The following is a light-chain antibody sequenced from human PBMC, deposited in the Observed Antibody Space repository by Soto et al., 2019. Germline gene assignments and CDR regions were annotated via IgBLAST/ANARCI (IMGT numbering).Light chain of an antibody. V-gene: IGKV1-39*01. CDR3: QQSYSSPPT. Sequence: SPSSLSASVGDRVIITCRASQSISNHLNWYQQKPGKAPKLLIFAASSLQSGVPSRFSGSRSGPDFTLTISSLQPEDFATYYCQQSYSSPPTFGQGTKVDIK. CDR1: QSISNH. CDR2: AAS. J-gene: IGKJ1*01.